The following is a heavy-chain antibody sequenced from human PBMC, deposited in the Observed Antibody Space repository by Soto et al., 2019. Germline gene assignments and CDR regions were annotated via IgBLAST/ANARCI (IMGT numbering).Heavy chain of an antibody. J-gene: IGHJ6*02. CDR1: GGSFSGYY. Sequence: QVQLQQWGAGLLKPSETLSLTCAVYGGSFSGYYWSWIRQPPGKGLEWIGEINHSGSTNYNPSLKSRVTISVDTSTNQFSLKLSSVTAADTAVYYCASYSSSFLRYYYGMDVWGQGTTVTVSS. V-gene: IGHV4-34*01. CDR2: INHSGST. CDR3: ASYSSSFLRYYYGMDV. D-gene: IGHD6-6*01.